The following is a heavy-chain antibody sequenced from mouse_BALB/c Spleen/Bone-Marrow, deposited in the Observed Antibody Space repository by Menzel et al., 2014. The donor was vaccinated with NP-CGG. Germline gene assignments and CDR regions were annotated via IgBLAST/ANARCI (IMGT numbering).Heavy chain of an antibody. CDR1: GYSITSDYA. Sequence: VQLKESGPGLVKPPQSLSLTCTVTGYSITSDYAWNWIRQFPGNKLEWMGYISYSGSTSYNPSLKSRISITRDTSKNQFFLQLNSVTTEDTATYYCARGGARATGWFAYWGQGTLVTVSA. J-gene: IGHJ3*01. D-gene: IGHD3-1*01. CDR2: ISYSGST. V-gene: IGHV3-2*02. CDR3: ARGGARATGWFAY.